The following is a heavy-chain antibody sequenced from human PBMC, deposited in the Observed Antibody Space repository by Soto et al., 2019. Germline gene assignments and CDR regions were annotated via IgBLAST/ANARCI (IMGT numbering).Heavy chain of an antibody. CDR1: GFTFSSYA. V-gene: IGHV3-30-3*01. CDR3: ARDLCSGDRCYSGY. CDR2: ISYDGSDK. J-gene: IGHJ4*02. Sequence: QVQLVESGGGVVQPGRSLRLSCAASGFTFSSYAMHWVRQAPGKGLEWVAVISYDGSDKYYADSVKGRFIISRDDSKNTLYMQMNSLRAEDTAVYYCARDLCSGDRCYSGYWGQGTLVTVSS. D-gene: IGHD2-15*01.